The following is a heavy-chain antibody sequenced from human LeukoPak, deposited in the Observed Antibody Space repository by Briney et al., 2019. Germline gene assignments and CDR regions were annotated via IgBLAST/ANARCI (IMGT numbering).Heavy chain of an antibody. CDR3: AKELQGFWSGKASWAFDI. J-gene: IGHJ3*02. CDR2: ISWDGGST. CDR1: GFTFDDYT. D-gene: IGHD3-3*01. V-gene: IGHV3-43*01. Sequence: GGSLRLSCAASGFTFDDYTMHWVRQAPGKGLEWVSLISWDGGSTYYADSVKGRFTISRDNSKNSLYLQMNSLRTEDTALYYCAKELQGFWSGKASWAFDIWGQGTMVTVSS.